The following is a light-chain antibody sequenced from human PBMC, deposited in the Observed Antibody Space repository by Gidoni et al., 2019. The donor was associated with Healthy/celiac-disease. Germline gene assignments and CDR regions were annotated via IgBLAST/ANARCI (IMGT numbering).Light chain of an antibody. CDR3: QQYNNWPPAT. CDR2: GAS. Sequence: EIVMTQSTATLSVAPGERATLSCRASQSVSSNLAWYQQKPGQAPMLLIYGASTRATGIPARFSGSGSGTEFTLTISSLQSEDFAFYYCQQYNNWPPATFGGGTKVEIK. J-gene: IGKJ4*01. V-gene: IGKV3-15*01. CDR1: QSVSSN.